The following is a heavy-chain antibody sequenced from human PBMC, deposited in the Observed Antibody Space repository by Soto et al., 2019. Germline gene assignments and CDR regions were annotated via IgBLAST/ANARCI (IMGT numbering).Heavy chain of an antibody. D-gene: IGHD1-26*01. CDR1: GFTFSSYC. V-gene: IGHV3-30*18. Sequence: GGSMRLSCAASGFTFSSYCMHWVRQATGKGLEWVAVISYDGSNKYYADSVKGRFTISRDNSKNTLYLQMNSLRAEDTAVYYCAKGSGSYNYYYYGMDVWGQGTTVTV. CDR3: AKGSGSYNYYYYGMDV. CDR2: ISYDGSNK. J-gene: IGHJ6*02.